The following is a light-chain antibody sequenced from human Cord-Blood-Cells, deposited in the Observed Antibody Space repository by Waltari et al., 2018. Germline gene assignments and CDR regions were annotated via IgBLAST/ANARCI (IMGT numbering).Light chain of an antibody. CDR3: QQRSNWPPIT. J-gene: IGKJ5*01. Sequence: EIVLPQSPATLSLSPAERATLSCRASQSVSSYLAWYQQKPGQAPRLLIYDASNRATGIPARFSGSGSGTDFTLTISSLEPEDFAVYYCQQRSNWPPITFGQGTRLEIK. V-gene: IGKV3-11*01. CDR2: DAS. CDR1: QSVSSY.